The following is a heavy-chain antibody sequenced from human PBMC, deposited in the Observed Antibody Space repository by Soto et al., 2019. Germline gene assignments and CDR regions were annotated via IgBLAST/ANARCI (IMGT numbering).Heavy chain of an antibody. V-gene: IGHV3-23*01. CDR2: ISDGGDLT. CDR1: GFAFSSHP. J-gene: IGHJ4*02. Sequence: VQLLESGGGLAQPGGSLRLSCAASGFAFSSHPMSWVRQAPEKGLEWVAGISDGGDLTYNADSVKGRFTISRDNSKNTVYLQMNGLRAEDTAIYYCAKGVGDYVWGSYRLSDYFDYWGQGILVTVSS. CDR3: AKGVGDYVWGSYRLSDYFDY. D-gene: IGHD3-16*02.